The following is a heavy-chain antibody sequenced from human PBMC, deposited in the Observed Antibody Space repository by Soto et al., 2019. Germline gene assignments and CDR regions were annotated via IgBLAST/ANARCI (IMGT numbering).Heavy chain of an antibody. J-gene: IGHJ4*02. Sequence: VRSLRLSCASSGLTCSNVWMTWVRHAPGEGREWVGRIKSKSDRETADDAAPVQGRFTITRDDSKNTVFLEMSSLTSEDTALYYCAIAAMINRDSSTSFDYWGRGTQVTVSS. CDR1: GLTCSNVW. CDR3: AIAAMINRDSSTSFDY. CDR2: IKSKSDRETA. D-gene: IGHD5-18*01. V-gene: IGHV3-15*01.